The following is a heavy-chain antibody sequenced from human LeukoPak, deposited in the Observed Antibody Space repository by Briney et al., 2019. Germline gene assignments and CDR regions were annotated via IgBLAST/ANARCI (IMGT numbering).Heavy chain of an antibody. D-gene: IGHD3-10*01. CDR1: GGTFSSYA. CDR3: ARGPRITMVRGALPGSWFDP. CDR2: IIPILGIA. V-gene: IGHV1-69*04. J-gene: IGHJ5*02. Sequence: ASVKVSCKASGGTFSSYAISWVRQAPGQGVEWMGRIIPILGIANYAQKFQGRVTITADKSTSTAYMELSSLRSEDTAVYYCARGPRITMVRGALPGSWFDPWGQGTLVTVSS.